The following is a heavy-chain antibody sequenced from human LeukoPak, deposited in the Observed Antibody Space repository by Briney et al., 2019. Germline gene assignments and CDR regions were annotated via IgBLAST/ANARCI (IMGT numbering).Heavy chain of an antibody. J-gene: IGHJ4*02. D-gene: IGHD1-26*01. V-gene: IGHV3-74*01. CDR2: INSDGSST. CDR1: GFTFSISV. Sequence: GGSLRLSCAASGFTFSISVMSWVRQAPGKGLVWVSRINSDGSSTSYADSVKGRFTISRDNAKNTLYLQMNSLRAEDTAVYYCARDYSGSSPHFDYWGQGTLVTVSS. CDR3: ARDYSGSSPHFDY.